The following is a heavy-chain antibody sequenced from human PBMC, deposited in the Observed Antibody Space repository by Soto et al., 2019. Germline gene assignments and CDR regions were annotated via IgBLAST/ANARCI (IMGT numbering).Heavy chain of an antibody. J-gene: IGHJ4*02. V-gene: IGHV1-2*02. D-gene: IGHD6-19*01. CDR3: AKVIATIGSKQWLAQTKHQALDY. Sequence: QVNLVQSGAEVKKPGASVKVSCKASGYNFNGYYIHWVRQAPGQGLEWMGWMNPNTGGADYAQNFQGKVIMTTETSISTAYLELRSLTSDDAAVYYCAKVIATIGSKQWLAQTKHQALDYWGQGTLVTVSS. CDR2: MNPNTGGA. CDR1: GYNFNGYY.